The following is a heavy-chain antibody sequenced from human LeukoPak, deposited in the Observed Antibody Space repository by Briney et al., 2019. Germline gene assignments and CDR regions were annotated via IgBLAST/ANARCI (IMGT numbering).Heavy chain of an antibody. CDR3: ATDIAAAVQSFDY. V-gene: IGHV4-39*07. J-gene: IGHJ4*02. CDR1: GYSISSSSYY. CDR2: IHYSGST. D-gene: IGHD6-13*01. Sequence: PSETLSLTCTVSGYSISSSSYYWGWIRQPPGKGLEWIGTIHYSGSTYYNPSLKSRVTISVDTSKNQFSLKLSSVTAADTAVYYCATDIAAAVQSFDYWGQGTLVTVSS.